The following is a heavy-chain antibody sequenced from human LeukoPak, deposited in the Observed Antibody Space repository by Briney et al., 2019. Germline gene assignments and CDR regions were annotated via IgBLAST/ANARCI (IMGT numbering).Heavy chain of an antibody. J-gene: IGHJ5*02. V-gene: IGHV4-30-4*08. CDR3: ARAGDYYGSGRIDP. CDR2: IYYSGST. D-gene: IGHD3-10*01. CDR1: GFTFSSDA. Sequence: LRLSCAASGFTFSSDAMSWVRQAPGKGLEWIGYIYYSGSTYYNPSLKSRVTISVDTSKNQFSLKLSSVTAADTAVYCCARAGDYYGSGRIDPWGQGTLVTVSS.